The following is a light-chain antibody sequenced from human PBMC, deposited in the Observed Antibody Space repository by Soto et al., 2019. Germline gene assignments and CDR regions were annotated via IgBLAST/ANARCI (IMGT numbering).Light chain of an antibody. V-gene: IGKV3-20*01. Sequence: EIVLTQSPGTLSLSPGERATLSCRASQSVNSRLAWYQHKPGQAPRLLISGASSRATGIPDRFSGSGSATDFTLTISRLEPEDFALYYCQHYGRSAITFGQGTRLEI. CDR1: QSVNSR. CDR2: GAS. CDR3: QHYGRSAIT. J-gene: IGKJ5*01.